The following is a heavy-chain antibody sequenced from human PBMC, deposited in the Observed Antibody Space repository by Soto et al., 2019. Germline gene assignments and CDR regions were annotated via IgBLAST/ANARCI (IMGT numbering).Heavy chain of an antibody. D-gene: IGHD3-10*01. CDR1: GGSISSSSYY. CDR3: ARHPHHYYGSGSYNLYYYGMDV. CDR2: IYYSGST. V-gene: IGHV4-39*01. J-gene: IGHJ6*02. Sequence: SETLSLTCTVSGGSISSSSYYWGWIRQPPGKGLEWIGSIYYSGSTYYNPSLKSRVTISVDTSKNQFSLKLSSVTAADTAVYCCARHPHHYYGSGSYNLYYYGMDVWGQGTTVTVSS.